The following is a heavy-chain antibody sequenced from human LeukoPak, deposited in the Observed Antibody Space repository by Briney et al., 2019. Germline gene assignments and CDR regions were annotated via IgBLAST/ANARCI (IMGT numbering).Heavy chain of an antibody. CDR1: GFTFNTFN. Sequence: TWGSLRLSCAASGFTFNTFNMNRVRQAPGKELEWVSSITSGGDYIYYADSVKGRFTTSRDNAKNSLSLQLNSLRVEDTAVYYCARGHYDVLAASYKWTPDYWGQGTLVTVSS. CDR3: ARGHYDVLAASYKWTPDY. D-gene: IGHD3-9*01. J-gene: IGHJ4*02. V-gene: IGHV3-21*01. CDR2: ITSGGDYI.